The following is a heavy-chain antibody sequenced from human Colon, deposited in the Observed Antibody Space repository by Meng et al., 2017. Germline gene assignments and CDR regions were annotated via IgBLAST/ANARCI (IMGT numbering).Heavy chain of an antibody. Sequence: GESLKIPCAAPGFTFSSFAMHWVRQAPGKGLEWVAVLSYDGSNKYYADSVKGRFPISRDNSKNTMDLQMNSLRAEDTAVYYCASGTRATTTVFAFDIWGQGTMVTVSS. CDR3: ASGTRATTTVFAFDI. CDR1: GFTFSSFA. J-gene: IGHJ3*02. D-gene: IGHD4-17*01. V-gene: IGHV3-30*04. CDR2: LSYDGSNK.